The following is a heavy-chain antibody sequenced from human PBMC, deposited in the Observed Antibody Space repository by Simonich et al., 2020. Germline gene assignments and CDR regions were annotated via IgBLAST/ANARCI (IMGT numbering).Heavy chain of an antibody. D-gene: IGHD6-6*01. V-gene: IGHV1-2*02. CDR2: INPNSGGK. CDR1: GYTFTGYY. Sequence: QVQLVQSGAEVKKPGASVKVSCKASGYTFTGYYMHGVRQAPGQGLEWRGWINPNSGGKNYEQKFQGRVTRTRNTSISEAYMELSRLRSDDTAVYYCARDRAARYYYYYYMDVWGKGTTVTVSS. J-gene: IGHJ6*03. CDR3: ARDRAARYYYYYYMDV.